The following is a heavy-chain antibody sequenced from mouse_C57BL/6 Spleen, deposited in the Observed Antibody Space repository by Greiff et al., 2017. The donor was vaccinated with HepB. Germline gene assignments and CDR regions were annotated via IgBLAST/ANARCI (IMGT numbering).Heavy chain of an antibody. V-gene: IGHV1-22*01. Sequence: VQLKESGPELVKPGASVKMSCKASGYTFTDYNMHWVKQSHGKSLEWIGYINPNNGGTSYNQKFKGKATLTVNKSSSTAYIELRSLTSEDSAVYYCAPYYERGYAMDYWGQGTSVTVSS. CDR3: APYYERGYAMDY. J-gene: IGHJ4*01. CDR1: GYTFTDYN. CDR2: INPNNGGT. D-gene: IGHD2-10*01.